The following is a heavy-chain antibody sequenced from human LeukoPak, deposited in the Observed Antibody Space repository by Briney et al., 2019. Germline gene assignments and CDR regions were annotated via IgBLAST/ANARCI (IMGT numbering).Heavy chain of an antibody. D-gene: IGHD2-21*02. V-gene: IGHV1-18*01. CDR2: INTNSGNT. CDR3: ARKRCTGDCYLFDP. J-gene: IGHJ5*02. CDR1: GYTFSTYG. Sequence: ASLKVSCTASGYTFSTYGLMWVRQAPGQGLEWMGCINTNSGNTNYAQKFQGRVTMTTDTSTSTGYMELRSLRSDDTAVYYCARKRCTGDCYLFDPWGQGTLVTVSS.